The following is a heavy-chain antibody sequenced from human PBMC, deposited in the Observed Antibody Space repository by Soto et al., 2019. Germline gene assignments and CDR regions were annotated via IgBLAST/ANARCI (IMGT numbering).Heavy chain of an antibody. CDR1: GGSISRFY. D-gene: IGHD6-19*01. V-gene: IGHV4-59*01. J-gene: IGHJ4*02. CDR3: TDSSDWSPAFDS. CDR2: MYYSGNT. Sequence: SETLSLTCTVSGGSISRFYWSWIRQPPGKGLEWIAYMYYSGNTNYSPSLKSRVTMSVDTSKNQFSLRLTSVTAADTAVYYCTDSSDWSPAFDSWGQGILVTVS.